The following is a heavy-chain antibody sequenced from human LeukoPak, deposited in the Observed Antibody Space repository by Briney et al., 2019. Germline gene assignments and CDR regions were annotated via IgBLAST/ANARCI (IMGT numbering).Heavy chain of an antibody. J-gene: IGHJ4*02. Sequence: PGGSLRLSCAASGFTFSSYWMHWVRQAPGKGLEWVAVISYHGSNKYYADSVKGRFTISRDNSKNTLYLQMNSLRAEDTAVYYCAKSAYDLGDDFYFVYWGQGTLVTVSS. CDR1: GFTFSSYW. V-gene: IGHV3-30*18. D-gene: IGHD5-12*01. CDR3: AKSAYDLGDDFYFVY. CDR2: ISYHGSNK.